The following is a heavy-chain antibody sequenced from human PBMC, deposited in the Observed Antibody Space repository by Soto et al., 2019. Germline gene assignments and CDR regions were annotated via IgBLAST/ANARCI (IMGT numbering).Heavy chain of an antibody. Sequence: QVQLVQSGAEVKKPGASVKVSCKASGYTFTSYGISWVRQAPGQGLEWMGWISAYNGNTNYAQKRKGRVTMTTDTATSTAYMELRRLRSDDTAVYYCARVGLRLCISPEFDYSGQGTLVTVSS. CDR1: GYTFTSYG. V-gene: IGHV1-18*01. CDR2: ISAYNGNT. D-gene: IGHD5-12*01. CDR3: ARVGLRLCISPEFDY. J-gene: IGHJ4*02.